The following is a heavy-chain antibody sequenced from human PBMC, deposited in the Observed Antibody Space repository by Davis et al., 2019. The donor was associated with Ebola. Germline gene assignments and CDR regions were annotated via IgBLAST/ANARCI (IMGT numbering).Heavy chain of an antibody. Sequence: MPSETLSPTWDVYGGSLGEYSRTWNLQAPGQVLEWNGDIDCRGSTNFHPSLIGLVTISVDTSKNQFSLRLSSVTAADTAVYYCAGGSVTNRPPDYWGQGTLVTVSS. V-gene: IGHV4-34*01. CDR3: AGGSVTNRPPDY. CDR1: GGSLGEYS. J-gene: IGHJ4*02. D-gene: IGHD4-17*01. CDR2: IDCRGST.